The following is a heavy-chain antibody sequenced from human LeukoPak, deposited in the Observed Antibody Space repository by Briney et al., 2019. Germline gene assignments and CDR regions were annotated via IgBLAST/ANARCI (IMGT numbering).Heavy chain of an antibody. D-gene: IGHD2-15*01. Sequence: SVKVSCKASGGTFSSYAISWVRQAPGQGLEWMGGIIPIFGTANYAQKFQGRVTITTDESTSTAYMELSSLRSEDTAVYYCARSYCSGGSCSGGVYYYYMDVWGKGTTVTVSS. J-gene: IGHJ6*03. CDR1: GGTFSSYA. V-gene: IGHV1-69*05. CDR3: ARSYCSGGSCSGGVYYYYMDV. CDR2: IIPIFGTA.